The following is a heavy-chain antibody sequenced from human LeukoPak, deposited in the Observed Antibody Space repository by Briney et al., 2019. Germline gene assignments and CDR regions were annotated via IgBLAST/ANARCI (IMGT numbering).Heavy chain of an antibody. CDR1: GGSISSGSYY. D-gene: IGHD3-16*01. V-gene: IGHV4-61*02. CDR2: IYTSGST. Sequence: SETLSLTCTVSGGSISSGSYYWSWIRQPAGKGLEWIGRIYTSGSTNYSPSLKSRVTISVDTSKNQFSLKLSSVTAADTAVYYCARALVTFGGVIIYFDYWGQGTLVTVSS. CDR3: ARALVTFGGVIIYFDY. J-gene: IGHJ4*02.